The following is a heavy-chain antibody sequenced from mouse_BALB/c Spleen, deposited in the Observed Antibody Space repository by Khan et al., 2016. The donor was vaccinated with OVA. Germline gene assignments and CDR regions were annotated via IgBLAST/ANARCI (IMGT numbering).Heavy chain of an antibody. D-gene: IGHD2-4*01. CDR1: GYSFTGHT. J-gene: IGHJ4*01. V-gene: IGHV1-37*01. CDR3: ARRYDYTLDY. CDR2: INPDNGDT. Sequence: VRLQQSGPEVVKPGTSMKISCKASGYSFTGHTMNWVKQSHGKNLEWIGLINPDNGDTSYNQKFKGKATLTVDKSSSTAYMELLSLTSEDSAVYYCARRYDYTLDYWGQGTSVTVAS.